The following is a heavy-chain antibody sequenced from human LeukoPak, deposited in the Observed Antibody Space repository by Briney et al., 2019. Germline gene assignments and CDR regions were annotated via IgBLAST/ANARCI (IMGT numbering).Heavy chain of an antibody. Sequence: PGGALRLSCAASGCTVSSDYMTWVRQAPGKGLEWVSFIHSGGSTYYADSVKGRSTISRDNSKNTVYLQLNNLRVEDTAVYYCARYHTALNYWGQGTLVTASS. J-gene: IGHJ4*02. CDR1: GCTVSSDY. CDR3: ARYHTALNY. D-gene: IGHD5-18*01. CDR2: IHSGGST. V-gene: IGHV3-53*01.